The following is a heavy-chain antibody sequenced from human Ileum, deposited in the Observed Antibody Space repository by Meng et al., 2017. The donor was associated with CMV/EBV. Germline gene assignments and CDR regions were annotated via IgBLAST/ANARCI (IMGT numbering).Heavy chain of an antibody. CDR1: GFNSIDYY. J-gene: IGHJ4*02. CDR2: LSGGSCDT. CDR3: TRTTRVPEF. V-gene: IGHV3-11*05. D-gene: IGHD1-1*01. Sequence: VERVHFWGNFVQLGGPLGLSCVASGFNSIDYYMGWYRQAPGKGLECIAYLSGGSCDTNYADSVKGRFIISRDNAQNSLFLQMNSLRAEDTAIYYCTRTTRVPEFWGQGTLVTVSS.